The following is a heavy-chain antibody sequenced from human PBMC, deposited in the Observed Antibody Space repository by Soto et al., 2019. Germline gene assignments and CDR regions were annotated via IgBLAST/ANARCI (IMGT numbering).Heavy chain of an antibody. CDR3: VRVIYFGASGYYLDF. CDR2: RYDDAST. V-gene: IGHV4-39*01. J-gene: IGHJ4*02. Sequence: SETLSLTCTVSGDSIRNRNYYWAWIRQPPGKGLEWIVSRYDDASTFYNPSLKSRVTIFVDTSRNRLSLRVTSVTAADTAVYYCVRVIYFGASGYYLDFWGQGSLVTGSS. D-gene: IGHD3-22*01. CDR1: GDSIRNRNYY.